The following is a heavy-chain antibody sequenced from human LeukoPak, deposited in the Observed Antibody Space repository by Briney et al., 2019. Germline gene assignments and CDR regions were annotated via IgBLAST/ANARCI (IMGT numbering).Heavy chain of an antibody. V-gene: IGHV5-51*01. D-gene: IGHD5-24*01. J-gene: IGHJ4*02. Sequence: KVGESLKISCKGSGYSFTSYWIRWVRQMPGKGLEWMGIIYPGDSDTRYSPSFEGQVTVSADKSINTAYMEWSSLKASDTAVYYCARRANRDGYNYDYYDYWGQGTLVSVSS. CDR3: ARRANRDGYNYDYYDY. CDR1: GYSFTSYW. CDR2: IYPGDSDT.